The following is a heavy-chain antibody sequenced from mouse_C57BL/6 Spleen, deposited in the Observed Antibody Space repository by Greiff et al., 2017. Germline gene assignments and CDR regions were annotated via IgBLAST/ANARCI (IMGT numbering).Heavy chain of an antibody. J-gene: IGHJ2*01. Sequence: QVQLKQPGAELVMPGASVKLSCKASGYTFTSYWMHWVKQRPGQGLEWIGEIDPSDSYTNYNQKFKGKSTLTVDKSSSTAYMQLSSLTSEDSAVYYCARSGTGDFDYWGQGTTLTVSS. CDR2: IDPSDSYT. V-gene: IGHV1-69*01. D-gene: IGHD3-2*02. CDR3: ARSGTGDFDY. CDR1: GYTFTSYW.